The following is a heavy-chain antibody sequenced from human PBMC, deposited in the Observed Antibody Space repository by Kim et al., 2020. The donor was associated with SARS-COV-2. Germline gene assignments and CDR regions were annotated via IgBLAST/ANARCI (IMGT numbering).Heavy chain of an antibody. CDR2: IWYDGSNK. J-gene: IGHJ3*02. V-gene: IGHV3-33*01. D-gene: IGHD1-20*01. CDR1: GFTFSSYG. CDR3: AREYNWNDHGAFDI. Sequence: GGSLRRSCAASGFTFSSYGMHWVRQAPGKGLEWVAVIWYDGSNKYYADSVKGRFTISRDNSKNTLYLQMNSLRAEDTAVYYCAREYNWNDHGAFDIWGQGTMVTVSS.